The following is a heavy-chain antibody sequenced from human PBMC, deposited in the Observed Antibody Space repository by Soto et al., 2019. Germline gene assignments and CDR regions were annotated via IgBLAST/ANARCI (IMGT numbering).Heavy chain of an antibody. CDR3: AGVVSSLYGYFDL. Sequence: EVQLVASGGVLVQPGGSLRLSCAASGFTFSSYRMNWVRQAPGKGLEWVSYISSSSITIYYADSVKGRFTISRDNAKNSLDLQMSSLRDEDTAVYYCAGVVSSLYGYFDLLCRGTLVTVSS. D-gene: IGHD3-22*01. J-gene: IGHJ2*01. CDR1: GFTFSSYR. V-gene: IGHV3-48*02. CDR2: ISSSSITI.